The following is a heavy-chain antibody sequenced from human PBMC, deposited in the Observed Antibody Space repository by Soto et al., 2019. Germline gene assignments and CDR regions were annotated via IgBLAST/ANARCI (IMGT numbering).Heavy chain of an antibody. D-gene: IGHD4-4*01. J-gene: IGHJ3*02. V-gene: IGHV1-18*01. CDR3: ARTRLQSAFDI. Sequence: ASVKVSCKASGYTFSRYGISWVRQAPGQRLEWMGWISGYNGDTNYAQKFQGRVTMTIDTSTTTAYMELRSLTSDDTAVYYCARTRLQSAFDIWGQGTMVTVSS. CDR1: GYTFSRYG. CDR2: ISGYNGDT.